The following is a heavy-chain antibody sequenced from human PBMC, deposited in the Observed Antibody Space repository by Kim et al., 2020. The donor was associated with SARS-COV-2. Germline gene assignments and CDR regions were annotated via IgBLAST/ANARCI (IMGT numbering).Heavy chain of an antibody. D-gene: IGHD4-17*01. Sequence: GGSLRLSCAASGFTFSSYWMHWVRQAPGKGLVWVSRINSDGSSTSYADSVKGRFTISRDNAKNTLYLQMNSLRAEDTAVYYCAFPPPHYGDYGGDYWGQGTLVTVSS. J-gene: IGHJ4*02. CDR1: GFTFSSYW. CDR3: AFPPPHYGDYGGDY. CDR2: INSDGSST. V-gene: IGHV3-74*01.